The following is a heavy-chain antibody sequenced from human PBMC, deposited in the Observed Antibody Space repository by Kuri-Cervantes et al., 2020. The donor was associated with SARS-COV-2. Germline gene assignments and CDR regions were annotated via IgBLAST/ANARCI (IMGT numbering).Heavy chain of an antibody. CDR3: ARGGGSYFYYYYYMDV. D-gene: IGHD1-26*01. CDR1: GASISRYY. Sequence: SETLSLTCTVSGASISRYYWSWIRQSPGKGLEWLGYTSYSGTNNYNPSLKSRVTISVDTSQNQFSLKLKSVTAADTAVYYCARGGGSYFYYYYYMDVWGKGTTVTVSS. V-gene: IGHV4-59*01. CDR2: TSYSGTN. J-gene: IGHJ6*03.